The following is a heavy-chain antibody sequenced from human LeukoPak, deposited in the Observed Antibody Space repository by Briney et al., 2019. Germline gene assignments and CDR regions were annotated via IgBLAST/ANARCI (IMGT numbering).Heavy chain of an antibody. Sequence: ASVKVSCKVSGYTLTELSMHWVRQAPGKGLEWMGGFDPEDGETICAQKFQGRVTMTEDTSTDTAYMELSSLRSEDTAVYYCATTKLPFYAYDYWGQGTLVTVSS. J-gene: IGHJ4*02. V-gene: IGHV1-24*01. D-gene: IGHD5/OR15-5a*01. CDR2: FDPEDGET. CDR3: ATTKLPFYAYDY. CDR1: GYTLTELS.